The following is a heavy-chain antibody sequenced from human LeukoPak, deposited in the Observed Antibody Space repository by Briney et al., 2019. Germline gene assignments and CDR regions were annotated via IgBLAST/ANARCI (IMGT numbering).Heavy chain of an antibody. D-gene: IGHD6-13*01. Sequence: PGESLRLSCAASGFTFSNYAILWVRQAPGKGLEWVAVISYDGSSKNFADSVKGRFTISRDNSKNTLYLQMNSLRVEDTAVYYCAKRSNSWPNFDYWGQGTLVTVSS. J-gene: IGHJ4*02. CDR1: GFTFSNYA. V-gene: IGHV3-30-3*01. CDR3: AKRSNSWPNFDY. CDR2: ISYDGSSK.